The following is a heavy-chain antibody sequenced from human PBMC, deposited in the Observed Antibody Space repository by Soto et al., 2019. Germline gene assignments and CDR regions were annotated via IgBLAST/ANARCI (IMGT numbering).Heavy chain of an antibody. CDR1: GYTFISYG. J-gene: IGHJ4*02. Sequence: QLVQSGAEVKKPGSSVKVSCKASGYTFISYGIGCVRQAPGQGLEWMGWITTHNDNTNYAQQFQGRVTFTTDTSTSTAYMELRDLTSDDTAVYYCARVYSSGWKGLGYWGQGTLVTVSS. CDR3: ARVYSSGWKGLGY. V-gene: IGHV1-18*01. D-gene: IGHD6-19*01. CDR2: ITTHNDNT.